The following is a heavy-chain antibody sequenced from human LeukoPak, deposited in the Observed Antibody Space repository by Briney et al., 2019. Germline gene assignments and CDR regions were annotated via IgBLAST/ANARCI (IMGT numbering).Heavy chain of an antibody. D-gene: IGHD3-3*01. CDR1: GGSISNDY. CDR3: ASALGTIRFLEWLHFDY. J-gene: IGHJ4*02. CDR2: IYDRGSP. V-gene: IGHV4-59*01. Sequence: SETLSLTCTVSGGSISNDYWSWIRQSPGKGLEWIGYIYDRGSPKYNPSLKSRVTISVDTSKNQFSLKLSSVTAADTAVYYCASALGTIRFLEWLHFDYWGQGTLVTVSS.